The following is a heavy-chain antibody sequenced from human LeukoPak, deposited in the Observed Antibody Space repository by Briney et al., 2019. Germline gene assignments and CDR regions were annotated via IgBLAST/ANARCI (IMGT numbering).Heavy chain of an antibody. Sequence: SGTLSLTCAVSGGSISSSNWWIWVRQPPGEGLEWIGYIYYSGNTKYNPSLKSRVTISVDSSNNQFSLKLSSVTAADTAVYYCARSGGDYYDTDALDIWGQGTMVTVSS. CDR2: IYYSGNT. CDR3: ARSGGDYYDTDALDI. CDR1: GGSISSSNW. J-gene: IGHJ3*02. D-gene: IGHD1-26*01. V-gene: IGHV4-4*02.